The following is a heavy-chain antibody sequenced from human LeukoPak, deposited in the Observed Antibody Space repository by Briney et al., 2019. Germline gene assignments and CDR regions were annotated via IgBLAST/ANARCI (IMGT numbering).Heavy chain of an antibody. CDR1: GGSFSGYY. CDR2: INHSGST. D-gene: IGHD3-22*01. CDR3: ARGRILRRNYYDSSGYYDY. J-gene: IGHJ4*02. Sequence: SETLSLTCAVYGGSFSGYYWSWIRQPPGKGLEWIGEINHSGSTNYNPSLKSRVTISVDTSKNPFSLKMCAVTDEDKAVYYCARGRILRRNYYDSSGYYDYWGKGTLVTVFS. V-gene: IGHV4-34*01.